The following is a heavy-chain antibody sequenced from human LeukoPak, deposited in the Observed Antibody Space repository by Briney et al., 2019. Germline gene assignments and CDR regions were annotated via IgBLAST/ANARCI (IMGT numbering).Heavy chain of an antibody. D-gene: IGHD2-21*02. J-gene: IGHJ4*02. CDR2: INHSGST. CDR1: GGSFSGYY. Sequence: SETLSLTCAVYGGSFSGYYWSWIRQPPGKGLEWIGEINHSGSTNYNPSLKSRVTISVDTSKNQFSLKLSSVTAADTAVYYCARGPPYIVVVTPIGFFHYWGQGTLSPSPQ. CDR3: ARGPPYIVVVTPIGFFHY. V-gene: IGHV4-34*01.